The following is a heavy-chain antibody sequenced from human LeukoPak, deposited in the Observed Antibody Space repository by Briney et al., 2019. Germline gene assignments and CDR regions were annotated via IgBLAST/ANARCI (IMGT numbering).Heavy chain of an antibody. CDR3: ARHTGGWSPFDY. CDR1: GDSINSNTYY. CDR2: VYYSGST. D-gene: IGHD6-19*01. Sequence: SEALSLTCTVSGDSINSNTYYWGWIRQPPGKGLEWIGSVYYSGSTYYNPSLESRVTISVDTSKNQFSLKLSSVTAADTAVYYCARHTGGWSPFDYRGQGTLVTVSS. V-gene: IGHV4-39*01. J-gene: IGHJ4*02.